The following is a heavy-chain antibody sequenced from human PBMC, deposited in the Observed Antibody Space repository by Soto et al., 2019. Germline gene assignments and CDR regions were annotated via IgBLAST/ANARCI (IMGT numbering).Heavy chain of an antibody. V-gene: IGHV1-18*04. Sequence: GASVKVSCNASGYTFTSDGITWLRQTPGQGLEWMGWITVNSGNTHYAQKLQGRVTMTTDTSTTTAYMELWSLRSDDTAVYYCARASIYGTYYYFDHWGQGTPVTVSS. CDR1: GYTFTSDG. J-gene: IGHJ4*02. D-gene: IGHD1-26*01. CDR3: ARASIYGTYYYFDH. CDR2: ITVNSGNT.